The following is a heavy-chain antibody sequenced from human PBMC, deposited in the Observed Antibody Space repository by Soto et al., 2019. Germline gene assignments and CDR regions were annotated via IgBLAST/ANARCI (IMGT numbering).Heavy chain of an antibody. CDR3: AREGYCSGGSCGDFDY. Sequence: QVQLVQSGAEVKKPGSSVKVSCKASGGTFSSYTISWVREAPGQGLEWMGRIIPILGIVNYAQKFQGRVTITADKSTSTAYMELSSLRSEDTAVYYCAREGYCSGGSCGDFDYWGQCTLVTVSS. D-gene: IGHD2-15*01. V-gene: IGHV1-69*08. CDR1: GGTFSSYT. J-gene: IGHJ4*02. CDR2: IIPILGIV.